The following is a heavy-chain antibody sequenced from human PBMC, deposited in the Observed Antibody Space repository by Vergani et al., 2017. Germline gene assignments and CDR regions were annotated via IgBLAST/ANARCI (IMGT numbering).Heavy chain of an antibody. J-gene: IGHJ4*02. D-gene: IGHD3-9*01. V-gene: IGHV3-23*01. CDR3: ARRSGILYDIFRGPQYLFCF. CDR1: GFSFPGYA. CDR2: ISWNSGAV. Sequence: EVQLLESGGGLVQPGGSLRLSCEASGFSFPGYAMSWVRQAPGKGLEWVSGISWNSGAVDYADSVRGRFTISEDTSNNHFSLRLNSLTAADTAVYYCARRSGILYDIFRGPQYLFCFRGQGTLGTVSS.